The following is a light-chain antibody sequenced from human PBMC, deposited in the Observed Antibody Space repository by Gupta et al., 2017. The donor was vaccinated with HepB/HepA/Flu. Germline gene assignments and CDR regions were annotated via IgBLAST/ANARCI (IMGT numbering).Light chain of an antibody. CDR2: GAS. V-gene: IGKV3-20*01. CDR3: HQECSSPWT. J-gene: IGKJ1*01. Sequence: EIVLTQSPGTLSLSPGERATLSCRASQSVSSSYLAWYQQKPGQAPRLLIYGASSRATGIPDRFSGSGSGTEFTLTIIRLEPEDFAVYYCHQECSSPWTFGQGTKVEIK. CDR1: QSVSSSY.